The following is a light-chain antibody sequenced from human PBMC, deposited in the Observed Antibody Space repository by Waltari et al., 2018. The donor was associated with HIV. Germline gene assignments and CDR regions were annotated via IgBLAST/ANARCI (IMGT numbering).Light chain of an antibody. J-gene: IGLJ3*02. V-gene: IGLV2-14*03. Sequence: QSALTQPASMSGSPGQSITISCTGSSLDIGLYDFVSWYNHLPITAPQLIIYGVDRRPPGITSRFAASKSGDVASLTISGLQAEDEADYYCTSHTLTRILVFGGGTRLTVL. CDR1: SLDIGLYDF. CDR2: GVD. CDR3: TSHTLTRILV.